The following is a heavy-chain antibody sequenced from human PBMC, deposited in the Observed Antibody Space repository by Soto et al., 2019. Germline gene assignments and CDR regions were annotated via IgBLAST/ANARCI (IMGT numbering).Heavy chain of an antibody. CDR2: FIAMLGTP. CDR1: GGTFGSHG. J-gene: IGHJ4*02. V-gene: IGHV1-69*01. CDR3: ARGAMAKFDY. Sequence: QVQLVHSGAEVKKPGSSVKGSCKASGGTFGSHGVAWVRQAPGQGLEWMGGFIAMLGTPTYAKKVQGRATIDADESLTASSLKLRSARSEDTAVYFCARGAMAKFDYWGQGTMVTVSS. D-gene: IGHD5-18*01.